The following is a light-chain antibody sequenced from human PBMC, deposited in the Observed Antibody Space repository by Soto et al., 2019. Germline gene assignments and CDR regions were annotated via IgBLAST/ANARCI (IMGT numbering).Light chain of an antibody. CDR3: QQYQTFSPYT. CDR1: QSVSSN. CDR2: GAS. V-gene: IGKV3-15*01. J-gene: IGKJ2*01. Sequence: ETVMTQSPDTLSVSPGERVTLSCRASQSVSSNLAWYQQRPGQAPRLLIYGASTRAAGIPARFSGSGSGAEFTLTISSLQSEDFASYYCQQYQTFSPYTFGQGTQLEIK.